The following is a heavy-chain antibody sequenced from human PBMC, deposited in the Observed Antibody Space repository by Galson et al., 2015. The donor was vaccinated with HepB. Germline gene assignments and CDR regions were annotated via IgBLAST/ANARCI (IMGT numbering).Heavy chain of an antibody. Sequence: SVKVSCKASGYTFTSYYMHWVRQAPGQGLEWMGIINPSGGSTSYAQKLQGRVTMTRDTSTSTVYMELSSLRSEDTAVYYCARDLLMLPAAISLELDYWGQGTLVTVSS. J-gene: IGHJ4*02. V-gene: IGHV1-46*04. CDR3: ARDLLMLPAAISLELDY. CDR2: INPSGGST. D-gene: IGHD2-2*01. CDR1: GYTFTSYY.